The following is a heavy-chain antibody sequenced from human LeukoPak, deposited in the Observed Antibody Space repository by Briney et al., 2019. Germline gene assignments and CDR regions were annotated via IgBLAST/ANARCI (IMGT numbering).Heavy chain of an antibody. V-gene: IGHV3-30*02. J-gene: IGHJ4*02. D-gene: IGHD4-17*01. CDR2: IRYDGSNK. CDR3: ARGEHYGDFFDY. CDR1: GFTFSSYG. Sequence: PGGSLRLSCAASGFTFSSYGMHWVRQAPGKGLEWVAFIRYDGSNKYYADSVKGRFTISRDNSKNTLYLQMNSLRAEDTAVYFCARGEHYGDFFDYWGQGTLVTVSS.